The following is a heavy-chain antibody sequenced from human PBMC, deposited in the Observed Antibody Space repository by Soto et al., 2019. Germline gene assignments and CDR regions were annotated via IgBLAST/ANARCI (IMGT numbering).Heavy chain of an antibody. J-gene: IGHJ6*02. CDR3: TTGSVEGV. CDR1: GFPFTNAW. V-gene: IGHV3-15*07. Sequence: EVQLVESGGGLVKPWGALKLSCAAPGFPFTNAWMNWGRPASGKGLEGVGRIKTKAEGGATDYAAPLKGRFTISRDDSRNTLFLQMNSLKTEDTAVYYCTTGSVEGVWGQGATVTVSS. D-gene: IGHD2-15*01. CDR2: IKTKAEGGAT.